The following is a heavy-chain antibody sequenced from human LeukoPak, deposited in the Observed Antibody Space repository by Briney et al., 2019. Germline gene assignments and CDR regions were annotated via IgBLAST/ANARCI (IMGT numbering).Heavy chain of an antibody. CDR2: IYHSGST. V-gene: IGHV4-4*02. D-gene: IGHD3-10*01. CDR3: AGGVLLWFGDGGSLDP. Sequence: PSETLSLTCAVSGGSISSSNWWSWVRQPPGKGLEWIGEIYHSGSTNYNPSLKSRVTTSVDKSKNQFSLKLSSVTAADTAVYYCAGGVLLWFGDGGSLDPWGQGTLVTVSS. CDR1: GGSISSSNW. J-gene: IGHJ5*02.